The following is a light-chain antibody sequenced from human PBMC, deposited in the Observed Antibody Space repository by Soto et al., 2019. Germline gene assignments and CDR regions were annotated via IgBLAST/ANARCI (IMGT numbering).Light chain of an antibody. V-gene: IGLV1-40*01. Sequence: QSVLTQPPSVSGAPGQRVTISCTGSSSNIGAGYDVHWYQQLPGTAPKLLIYGNSNRPSXVPDRFSGSKSGTSASLAITGXXXXXXXXXYCQSYDSSLSGSYVFGPGTKLTVL. J-gene: IGLJ1*01. CDR3: QSYDSSLSGSYV. CDR1: SSNIGAGYD. CDR2: GNS.